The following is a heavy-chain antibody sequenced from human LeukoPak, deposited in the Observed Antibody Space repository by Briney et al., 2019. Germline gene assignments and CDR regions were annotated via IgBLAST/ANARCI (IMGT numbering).Heavy chain of an antibody. CDR2: INPNSGGT. D-gene: IGHD6-6*01. CDR1: GYTFTGYY. V-gene: IGHV1-2*02. Sequence: ASVKVSCKASGYTFTGYYMHWVRQAPGQGLEWMGWINPNSGGTNYAQKFQGRVTMTRDTSISTAYMELSRLRSDDTAVYYCAREYSSSSGTTEAFDIWGQGTMVTVSS. CDR3: AREYSSSSGTTEAFDI. J-gene: IGHJ3*02.